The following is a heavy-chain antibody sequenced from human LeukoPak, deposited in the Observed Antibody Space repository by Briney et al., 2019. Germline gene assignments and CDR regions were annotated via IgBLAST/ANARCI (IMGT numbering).Heavy chain of an antibody. CDR1: GYTLTELS. Sequence: ASVKVSCKVSGYTLTELSMHWVRQAPGKGLEWMGGFDPEDGETIYAQKFQGRVTMTEDTSTDTAYMELSSLRSEDTAVYYCATGLSKRSSWYGPVFDYWGQGALVTVSS. D-gene: IGHD6-13*01. CDR3: ATGLSKRSSWYGPVFDY. J-gene: IGHJ4*02. CDR2: FDPEDGET. V-gene: IGHV1-24*01.